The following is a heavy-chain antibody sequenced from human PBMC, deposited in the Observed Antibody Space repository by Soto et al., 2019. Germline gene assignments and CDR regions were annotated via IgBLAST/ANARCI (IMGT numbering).Heavy chain of an antibody. CDR2: IYYSGST. CDR1: GGSISSSSYY. V-gene: IGHV4-39*01. D-gene: IGHD4-17*01. J-gene: IGHJ2*01. CDR3: ATPYGDYVGYFDL. Sequence: QLQLQESGPGLVKPSETLSLTCTVSGGSISSSSYYWGWIRQPPGKGLEWIGSIYYSGSTYYNPSLKSRVTISVDTSKNQFSLKLSSVTAADTAVYYCATPYGDYVGYFDLWGRGTLVTVSS.